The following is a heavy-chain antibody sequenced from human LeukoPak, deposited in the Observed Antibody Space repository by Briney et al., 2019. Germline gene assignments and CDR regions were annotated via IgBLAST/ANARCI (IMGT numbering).Heavy chain of an antibody. Sequence: SETLSLTCTVSGGSISSYYWSWIRQPPGKGLEWIGYIYSSGSTNYNPSLKSRVTISVDTSKNQFSLKLSSVTAADTAVYFCARDTVAADGFDIWGQGTMVTVSS. CDR2: IYSSGST. J-gene: IGHJ3*02. D-gene: IGHD4-23*01. CDR1: GGSISSYY. V-gene: IGHV4-59*01. CDR3: ARDTVAADGFDI.